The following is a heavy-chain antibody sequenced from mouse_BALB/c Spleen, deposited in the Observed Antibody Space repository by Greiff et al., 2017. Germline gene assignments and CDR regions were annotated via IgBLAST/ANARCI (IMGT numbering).Heavy chain of an antibody. Sequence: QVQLKQSGAELVRPGVSVKISCKGSGYTFTDYAMHWVKQSHAKSLEWIGVISTYYGDASYNQKFKGKATMTVDKSSSTAYMELARLTSEDSAIYYCARSDGYYDAMDYWGQGTSVTVSS. V-gene: IGHV1S137*01. CDR1: GYTFTDYA. CDR3: ARSDGYYDAMDY. CDR2: ISTYYGDA. J-gene: IGHJ4*01. D-gene: IGHD2-3*01.